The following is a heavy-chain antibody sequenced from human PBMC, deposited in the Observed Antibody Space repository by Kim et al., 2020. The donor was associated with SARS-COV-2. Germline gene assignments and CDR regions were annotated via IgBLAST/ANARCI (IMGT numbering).Heavy chain of an antibody. CDR3: AKDYDTLFGVVLDYYFDY. J-gene: IGHJ4*02. D-gene: IGHD3-3*01. Sequence: GGSLRLSCAASGFTFSSYAMSWVRQAPGKGLEWVSAISGSGGSTYYADSVKGRFTISRDNSKNTLYLQMNSLRAEDTAVYYCAKDYDTLFGVVLDYYFDYWGQGTLVTVSS. CDR2: ISGSGGST. CDR1: GFTFSSYA. V-gene: IGHV3-23*01.